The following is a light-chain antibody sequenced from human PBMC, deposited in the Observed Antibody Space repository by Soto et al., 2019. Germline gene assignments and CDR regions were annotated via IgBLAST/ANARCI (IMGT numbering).Light chain of an antibody. CDR1: NIGVKS. J-gene: IGLJ3*02. CDR2: DDS. CDR3: QVWDTYVDHGV. V-gene: IGLV3-21*02. Sequence: SYELTQPPSVSVAPGQTAKITCGGENIGVKSVNWYLQKPGQAPVLVVYDDSDRPSGIPERFSGSNPNDGATLTISRVEAGDEADYYCQVWDTYVDHGVFGGGTKLTVL.